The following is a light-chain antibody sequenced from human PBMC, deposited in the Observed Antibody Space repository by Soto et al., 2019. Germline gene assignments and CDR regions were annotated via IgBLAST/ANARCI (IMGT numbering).Light chain of an antibody. J-gene: IGKJ1*01. CDR1: QSVTNSF. V-gene: IGKV3-20*01. Sequence: EIVLAQSPGTLSLSPGERATLSCRASQSVTNSFLAWYQQKPGQAPRLLIYGASRRATGIPDRFTGRGSGTDFTLTISRLEPEDFAVYYCQQYVSSPWAFGQGTKVEI. CDR2: GAS. CDR3: QQYVSSPWA.